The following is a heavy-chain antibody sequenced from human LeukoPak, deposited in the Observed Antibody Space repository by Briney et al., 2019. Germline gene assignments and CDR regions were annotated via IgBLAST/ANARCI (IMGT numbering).Heavy chain of an antibody. J-gene: IGHJ4*02. CDR1: GYRFTNFD. V-gene: IGHV1-8*01. D-gene: IGHD6-13*01. CDR2: MNPDNGNT. Sequence: ASVKISCKTSGYRFTNFDINWVRQAPAQGLEWMGWMNPDNGNTGYAQKFQGRVSMSGDTSISTAFMVLSSLRSDDTAVYFCARGPRESSSSDYWGQGTLVSVSS. CDR3: ARGPRESSSSDY.